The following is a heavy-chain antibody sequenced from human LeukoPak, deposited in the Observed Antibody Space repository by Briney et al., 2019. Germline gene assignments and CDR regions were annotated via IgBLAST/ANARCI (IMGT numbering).Heavy chain of an antibody. CDR1: GFIFSNYW. CDR2: IKHDGSEK. Sequence: GGSLRLSCAASGFIFSNYWLSWVRQAPGKGLEWVANIKHDGSEKLYVDSVKGRLTISRNNAKNSLYLQMNSLRAEGTAVYYCARYSTTSYYFDYWGQGTLVTVSS. D-gene: IGHD2-2*01. V-gene: IGHV3-7*01. J-gene: IGHJ4*02. CDR3: ARYSTTSYYFDY.